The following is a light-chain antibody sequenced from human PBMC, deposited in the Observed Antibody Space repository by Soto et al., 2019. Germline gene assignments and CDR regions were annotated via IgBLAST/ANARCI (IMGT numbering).Light chain of an antibody. J-gene: IGLJ2*01. CDR2: EVS. Sequence: QSALTQPASVSGSPGQSITISCTGTSSDIGGYNYVSWYQQHPGKAPKVMIYEVSNRPSGVSNRFSGSKSGNTASLTISGLQAEDEAGYSCSSYTSSTTLVIFGGGTKLTVL. V-gene: IGLV2-14*01. CDR1: SSDIGGYNY. CDR3: SSYTSSTTLVI.